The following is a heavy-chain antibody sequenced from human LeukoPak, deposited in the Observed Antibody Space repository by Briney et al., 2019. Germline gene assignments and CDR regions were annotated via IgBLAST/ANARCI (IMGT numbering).Heavy chain of an antibody. Sequence: GRSLRLSCAAYGFTFDDYAMHWVRQAPGKGLEWVSGISWNSGSIGYADSVKGRFTISRDNAKNSLYLQMNSLRAEDMALYYCAKGGDFWSGWPDAFDIWGQGTMVTVSS. CDR2: ISWNSGSI. CDR1: GFTFDDYA. D-gene: IGHD3-3*01. J-gene: IGHJ3*02. V-gene: IGHV3-9*03. CDR3: AKGGDFWSGWPDAFDI.